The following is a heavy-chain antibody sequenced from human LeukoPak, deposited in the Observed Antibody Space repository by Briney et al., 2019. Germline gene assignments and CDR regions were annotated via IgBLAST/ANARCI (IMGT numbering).Heavy chain of an antibody. D-gene: IGHD6-13*01. Sequence: ASVKVSCKASGYTFTGYYMHWVRQAPGQGLEWMGCINPNSGGTNYAQKFQGRVTMTRDTSISTAYMELSRLRSDDTAVYYCARESIAAAGTGYDYWGQGTLVTVSS. V-gene: IGHV1-2*02. CDR3: ARESIAAAGTGYDY. CDR1: GYTFTGYY. CDR2: INPNSGGT. J-gene: IGHJ4*02.